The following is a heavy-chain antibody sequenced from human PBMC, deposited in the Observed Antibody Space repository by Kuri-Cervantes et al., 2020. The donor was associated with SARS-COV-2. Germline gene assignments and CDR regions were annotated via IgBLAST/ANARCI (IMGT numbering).Heavy chain of an antibody. D-gene: IGHD2-2*01. CDR1: GGSISSRSYY. Sequence: GSLRLSCTVSGGSISSRSYYWGWIRQPPGKGLEWIGSIYYSGSNYYNPTRKSQVTISVDTSKNPFTLTLSSVTAADTAVYYSVRALTVLADCSSTRCPPGYFDLWGRGTLVTVSS. V-gene: IGHV4-39*06. CDR2: IYYSGSN. CDR3: VRALTVLADCSSTRCPPGYFDL. J-gene: IGHJ2*01.